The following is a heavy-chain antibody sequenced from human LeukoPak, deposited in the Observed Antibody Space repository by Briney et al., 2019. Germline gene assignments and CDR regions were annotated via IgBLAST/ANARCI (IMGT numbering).Heavy chain of an antibody. CDR2: IYPGDSDT. CDR1: GYSFTSYW. V-gene: IGHV5-51*01. Sequence: GESLKISCRGSGYSFTSYWVGWVRQMPGKGLEWMGIIYPGDSDTRYSPSFQGQVTISADKSISTAYLQWSSLKASDTAMYYCAILRGYCAGDCYGAAFDIWGQGTMVTVSS. J-gene: IGHJ3*02. D-gene: IGHD2-21*02. CDR3: AILRGYCAGDCYGAAFDI.